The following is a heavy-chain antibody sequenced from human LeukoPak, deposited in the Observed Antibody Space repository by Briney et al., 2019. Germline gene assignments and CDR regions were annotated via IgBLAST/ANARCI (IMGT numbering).Heavy chain of an antibody. J-gene: IGHJ4*02. CDR2: ISSSSSYI. D-gene: IGHD3-16*02. V-gene: IGHV3-21*01. Sequence: PGNSLRLSCVASGFTFSSYGMHWVRQAPGKGLEWVSSISSSSSYIYYADSVKGRFTISRDNAKNSLCLQMNSLRAEDTAVYYCARVVEDYVWGSYRYNDYWGQGTLVTVSS. CDR3: ARVVEDYVWGSYRYNDY. CDR1: GFTFSSYG.